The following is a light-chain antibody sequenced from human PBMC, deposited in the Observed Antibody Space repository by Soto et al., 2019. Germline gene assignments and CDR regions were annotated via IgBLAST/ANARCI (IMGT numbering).Light chain of an antibody. V-gene: IGKV3-15*01. Sequence: EIVMTQSPATLAVSPGERATLSCRASQSVSSNLAWYQQKPGQAPRLLIYGASTRATGIPARFSGSRSGTEFTLTISSLQSEDFAVYYCQQYNNWPPYTCGQGTKLEIK. CDR1: QSVSSN. CDR2: GAS. J-gene: IGKJ2*01. CDR3: QQYNNWPPYT.